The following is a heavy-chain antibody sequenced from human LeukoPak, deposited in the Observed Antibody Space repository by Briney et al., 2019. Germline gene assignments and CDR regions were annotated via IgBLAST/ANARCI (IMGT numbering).Heavy chain of an antibody. CDR3: ARAIRTYYYGSGRNRYNWFDP. CDR2: IYHSGST. D-gene: IGHD3-10*01. CDR1: GGSFSGYY. Sequence: SETLSLTCAVYGGSFSGYYWSWIRQPPGKGLEWIGYIYHSGSTYYNPSLKSRVTISVDRSKNQFSLKLSSVTAADTAVYYCARAIRTYYYGSGRNRYNWFDPWGQGTLVTVSS. V-gene: IGHV4-34*01. J-gene: IGHJ5*02.